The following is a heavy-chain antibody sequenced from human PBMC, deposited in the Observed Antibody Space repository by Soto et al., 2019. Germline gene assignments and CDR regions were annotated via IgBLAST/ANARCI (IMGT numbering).Heavy chain of an antibody. D-gene: IGHD2-15*01. Sequence: GESLKISCKGSGYSFTSYWIGWVRQMPGKGLEWMGIIYPGDSDTRYSPSFQGQVTISADKSISTAYLQWSSLKASDTAMYYCARIDCSGSSCYSSGAFDIWGQGTMVTVSS. CDR1: GYSFTSYW. J-gene: IGHJ3*02. CDR3: ARIDCSGSSCYSSGAFDI. V-gene: IGHV5-51*01. CDR2: IYPGDSDT.